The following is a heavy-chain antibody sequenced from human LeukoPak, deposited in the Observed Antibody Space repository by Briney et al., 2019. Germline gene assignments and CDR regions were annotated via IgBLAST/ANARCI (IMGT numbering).Heavy chain of an antibody. D-gene: IGHD3-3*01. CDR1: GFTFSSYA. V-gene: IGHV3-30*02. CDR3: VKDGEWTFDV. CDR2: IGRDENTK. J-gene: IGHJ3*01. Sequence: GGSLRLSCAASGFTFSSYAMHWVRQAPGEGLEWVAFIGRDENTKYYADSVKGRFTISGDSSYNTAFLQVNSLRTEDTALYYCVKDGEWTFDVWGQGTMVTVSS.